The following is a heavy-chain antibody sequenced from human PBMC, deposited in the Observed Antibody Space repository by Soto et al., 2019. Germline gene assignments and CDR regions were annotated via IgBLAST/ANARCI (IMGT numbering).Heavy chain of an antibody. CDR2: VYYSGTT. CDR1: GGSVSNKTYY. Sequence: KTSETLSLTCSVSGGSVSNKTYYWSWIRQPPGKRLEWIGYVYYSGTTNYNPSLKSRVTISVDLSKNQFSLRLSSVTTADTALYYCARTTAVPNTLRSRYFFDHWGQGTLVTVS. V-gene: IGHV4-61*01. J-gene: IGHJ4*02. D-gene: IGHD4-17*01. CDR3: ARTTAVPNTLRSRYFFDH.